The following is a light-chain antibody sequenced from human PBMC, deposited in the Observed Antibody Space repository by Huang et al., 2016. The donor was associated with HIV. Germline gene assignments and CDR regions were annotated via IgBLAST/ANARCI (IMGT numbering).Light chain of an antibody. CDR3: QQYYSTPA. V-gene: IGKV4-1*01. CDR2: WAS. Sequence: DIVMTQSPDSLPVSLGERATINCKSSQRVLDSSNKKNYLAWYQQKPGQPPKLLLYWASGRESGVPDRFRGSGSGTEFTLTINNLQAEDVAVYYCQQYYSTPAFGQGTNVDI. CDR1: QRVLDSSNKKNY. J-gene: IGKJ1*01.